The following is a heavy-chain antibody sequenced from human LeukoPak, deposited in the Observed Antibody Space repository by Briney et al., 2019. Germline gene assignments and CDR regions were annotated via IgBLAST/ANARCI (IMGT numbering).Heavy chain of an antibody. CDR1: GGSISSYY. Sequence: SETLSLTCTVSGGSISSYYWSWIRQPPGKGLEWIGYIYYSGSTNYNPSLKSRVTISVDTSKNQFSLKLSSVTAADTAVYYCARDGINDYCNYRWFDPWGQGTLVTVSS. J-gene: IGHJ5*02. CDR3: ARDGINDYCNYRWFDP. V-gene: IGHV4-59*01. CDR2: IYYSGST. D-gene: IGHD4-11*01.